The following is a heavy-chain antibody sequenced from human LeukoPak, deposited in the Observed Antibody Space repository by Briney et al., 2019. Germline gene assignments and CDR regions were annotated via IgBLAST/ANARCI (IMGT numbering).Heavy chain of an antibody. CDR2: ISSSGSTI. CDR1: GFTFSSYE. V-gene: IGHV3-48*03. Sequence: GGSLRLSCAASGFTFSSYEMNWVRQAPGKGLEWVSYISSSGSTIYYADSVKGRFTISRDNSKNTLYLQMNSLRAEDTAVYYCAKDGDSSGYFGPGFWGQGTLVTVSS. D-gene: IGHD3-22*01. CDR3: AKDGDSSGYFGPGF. J-gene: IGHJ4*02.